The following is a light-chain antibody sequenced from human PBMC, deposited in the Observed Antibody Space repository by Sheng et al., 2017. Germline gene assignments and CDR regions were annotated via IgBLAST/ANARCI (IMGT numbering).Light chain of an antibody. CDR2: EDD. V-gene: IGLV6-57*01. Sequence: NFMLTQPHSVSESPGRTVTISCTRSSGSIASRYVQWFQQRPASSPTTIIYEDDQRPSGVPDRFSGSIDSSSNSASLTISGLKTEDEADYYCQSYDNNNPWVFGGGTKLTVV. J-gene: IGLJ3*02. CDR1: SGSIASRY. CDR3: QSYDNNNPWV.